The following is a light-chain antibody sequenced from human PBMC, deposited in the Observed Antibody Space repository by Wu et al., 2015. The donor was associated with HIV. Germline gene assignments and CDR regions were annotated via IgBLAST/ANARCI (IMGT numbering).Light chain of an antibody. CDR2: GAS. V-gene: IGKV3-15*01. J-gene: IGKJ3*01. CDR3: QQYNNWPRT. CDR1: QSVSSK. Sequence: EIVMTQSPATLSVSPGERATLSCRASQSVSSKLAWYQQKPGQAPRLLIYGASTRATGIPARFSGSGSGTEFTLTISSLQSEDFAVYYCQQYNNWPRTFGLGPKWISN.